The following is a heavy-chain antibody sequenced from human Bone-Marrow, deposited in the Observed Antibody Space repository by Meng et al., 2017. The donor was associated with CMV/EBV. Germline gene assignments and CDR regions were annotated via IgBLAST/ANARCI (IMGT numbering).Heavy chain of an antibody. D-gene: IGHD3-10*01. CDR3: ARMGYYYGSGTHYYYGLDV. Sequence: ASVKVSCKASGYTFASYGVSWVRQAPGQGLECLGWISAYNGDSHYSQSLQGRVTMTTDTSTRTAYMELRSLRSDDTAVYYCARMGYYYGSGTHYYYGLDVWGQGPTVTVSS. J-gene: IGHJ6*02. CDR1: GYTFASYG. CDR2: ISAYNGDS. V-gene: IGHV1-18*01.